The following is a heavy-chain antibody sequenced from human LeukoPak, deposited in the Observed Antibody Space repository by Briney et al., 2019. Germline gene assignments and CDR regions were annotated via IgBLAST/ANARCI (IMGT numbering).Heavy chain of an antibody. CDR2: IYYSGST. CDR1: GGSISSYY. V-gene: IGHV4-59*12. CDR3: ARDYYDSSGYYPGPFDY. D-gene: IGHD3-22*01. Sequence: SETLSLTCTVSGGSISSYYWSWIRQPPGKGLEWIGYIYYSGSTNYNPSLKSRVTISVDTSKNQFSLKLSSVTAADTAVYYCARDYYDSSGYYPGPFDYWGQGTLVTVSS. J-gene: IGHJ4*02.